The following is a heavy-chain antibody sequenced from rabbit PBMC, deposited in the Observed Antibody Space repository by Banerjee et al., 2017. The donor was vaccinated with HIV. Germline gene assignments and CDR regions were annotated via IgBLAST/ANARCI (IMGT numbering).Heavy chain of an antibody. D-gene: IGHD1-1*01. CDR2: INAVTGKA. CDR1: AFSFSNKAV. Sequence: QEQLVESGGGLVKPEGSLKLSCTASAFSFSNKAVMCWVRQAPGKGLEWIACINAVTGKAVYASWAKGRFTFSKTSSTTVTLQMTSLTAADTATYFCTRDDGSGHYIDGYFNLWGPGTLVTVS. V-gene: IGHV1S45*01. J-gene: IGHJ4*01. CDR3: TRDDGSGHYIDGYFNL.